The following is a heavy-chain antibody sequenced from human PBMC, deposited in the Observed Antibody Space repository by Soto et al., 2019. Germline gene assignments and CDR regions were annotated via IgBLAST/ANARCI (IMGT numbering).Heavy chain of an antibody. D-gene: IGHD2-8*01. V-gene: IGHV3-15*01. CDR2: IKSKTDGGTT. CDR3: TTVWGGYCNNRVCYTFDY. CDR1: GFTFTNAW. Sequence: GGSLRLSCAATGFTFTNAWMNWVRQAPGKGLEWVGRIKSKTDGGTTDYAAPVKGRFTISRDDSKTTLYLQMNSLKTEDTAVYYCTTVWGGYCNNRVCYTFDYWGQGTLVTVSS. J-gene: IGHJ4*02.